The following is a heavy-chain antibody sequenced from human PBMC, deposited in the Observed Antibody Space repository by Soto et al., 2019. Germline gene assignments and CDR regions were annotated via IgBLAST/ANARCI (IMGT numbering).Heavy chain of an antibody. J-gene: IGHJ6*02. Sequence: KVSWDTLVDLSMHWVRKATGKRLEWMGGFDPEDGETIYAQKFQGRVTMTEDTSTDTAYMELSSLRSEDTAVYYCATKVYSSGRFYGMDVWGQGTTVTVS. CDR3: ATKVYSSGRFYGMDV. D-gene: IGHD6-19*01. CDR1: WDTLVDLS. V-gene: IGHV1-24*01. CDR2: FDPEDGET.